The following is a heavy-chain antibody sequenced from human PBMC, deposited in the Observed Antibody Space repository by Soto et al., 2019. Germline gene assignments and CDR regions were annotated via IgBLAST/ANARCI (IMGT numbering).Heavy chain of an antibody. Sequence: PSETLSLTCSVSGGSIGGGDNYWGWIRQPPGRGLEWIGYIYHTGYTYYNPSLKGRVAMSLDTSKNRVSLTLTSVTAADTAMYYCPRERGALAMDYWGQGTQVTVYS. D-gene: IGHD6-19*01. CDR2: IYHTGYT. CDR3: PRERGALAMDY. J-gene: IGHJ4*02. CDR1: GGSIGGGDNY. V-gene: IGHV4-30-4*01.